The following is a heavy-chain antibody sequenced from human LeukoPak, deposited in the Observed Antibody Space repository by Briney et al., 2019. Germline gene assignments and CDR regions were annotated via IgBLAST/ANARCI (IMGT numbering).Heavy chain of an antibody. D-gene: IGHD6-13*01. CDR1: GGSFSGYY. J-gene: IGHJ6*02. CDR2: INHSGST. V-gene: IGHV4-34*01. Sequence: PSETQSLTCAVYGGSFSGYYWSWIRQPPGKGLEWIGEINHSGSTNYNPSLKSRVTISVDTSKNQFSLKLSSVTAADTAVYYCASSRGSSWYYYYYGMDVWGQGTTVTVSS. CDR3: ASSRGSSWYYYYYGMDV.